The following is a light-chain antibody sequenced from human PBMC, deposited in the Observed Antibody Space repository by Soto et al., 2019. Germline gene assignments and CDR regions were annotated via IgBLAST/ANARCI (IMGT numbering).Light chain of an antibody. CDR3: QQYGTSPIT. CDR2: GAS. J-gene: IGKJ5*01. CDR1: QTVSSY. Sequence: ENVLTQSPGTLSLSPGERATLSCRASQTVSSYLTWYQQRPGQAPRLLIYGASKRATGIPDRFSGSGSGTDFTRTISRLEPEDFALYDCQQYGTSPITFGQGTRLESK. V-gene: IGKV3-20*01.